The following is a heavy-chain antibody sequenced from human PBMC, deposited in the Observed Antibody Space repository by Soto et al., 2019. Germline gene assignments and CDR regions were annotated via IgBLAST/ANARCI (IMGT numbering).Heavy chain of an antibody. CDR2: IKPNSGGT. CDR1: GYTFTDVS. J-gene: IGHJ4*02. CDR3: ARSRDGYNQ. D-gene: IGHD5-12*01. Sequence: SVKVSCKATGYTFTDVSLHWVRQAPVQGLEWMGWIKPNSGGTTYAQKFQGRVTMTRDTSITTAYMELSSLKSDDTAVFYCARSRDGYNQWGQGTLVTVSS. V-gene: IGHV1-2*02.